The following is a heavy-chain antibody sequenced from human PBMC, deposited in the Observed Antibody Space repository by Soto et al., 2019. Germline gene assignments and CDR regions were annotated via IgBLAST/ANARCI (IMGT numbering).Heavy chain of an antibody. V-gene: IGHV4-59*01. J-gene: IGHJ4*02. CDR2: IYYSGST. CDR3: ARVKYSGYEATNFDY. CDR1: GGSISSYY. Sequence: PSETLSLTCAVYGGSISSYYWSWIRQPPGKGLEWIGYIYYSGSTNYNPSLKSRVTISVDTSKNQFSLKLSSVTAADMAVYYCARVKYSGYEATNFDYWGQGTLVTVSS. D-gene: IGHD5-12*01.